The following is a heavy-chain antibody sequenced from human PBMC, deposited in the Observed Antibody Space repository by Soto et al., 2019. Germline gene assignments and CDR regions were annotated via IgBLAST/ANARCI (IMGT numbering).Heavy chain of an antibody. Sequence: QVQLQESGPGLVKPSQTLSLTCTVSGGSISSGGYYWSWIRQHPGKGLEWIGYIYYSGSTYYNPSLKSRVTKSVDTSKNQFSLKLSSVTAADTAVYYCARRCSSSSFLLNWFDPWSQGTLVTVSA. V-gene: IGHV4-31*03. J-gene: IGHJ5*02. CDR1: GGSISSGGYY. CDR3: ARRCSSSSFLLNWFDP. D-gene: IGHD6-13*01. CDR2: IYYSGST.